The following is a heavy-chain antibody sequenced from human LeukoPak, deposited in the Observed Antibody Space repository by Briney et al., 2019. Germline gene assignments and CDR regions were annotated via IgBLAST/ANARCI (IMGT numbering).Heavy chain of an antibody. CDR3: PRDGINWADY. V-gene: IGHV3-48*01. Sequence: TGGSLRLSCAASGFSFDVFAMNWVRQTPGNGLEWVSYISRTSSVILYSESVKGRFTVSRDNAKNSLYLEMNSLRVDDSALYYCPRDGINWADYWGQGTLVTVSS. D-gene: IGHD3-16*01. J-gene: IGHJ4*02. CDR1: GFSFDVFA. CDR2: ISRTSSVI.